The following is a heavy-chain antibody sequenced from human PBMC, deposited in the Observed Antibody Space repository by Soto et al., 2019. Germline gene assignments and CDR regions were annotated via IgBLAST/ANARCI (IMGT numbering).Heavy chain of an antibody. CDR2: INHSGST. Sequence: SETLSLTCAVYGGSFSGYYWSWIRQPPGKGLEWIGEINHSGSTNYNPSLKSRVTISVDTSKNQFSLKLGSVTAADTAVYYCARGFTRSVTRYCSGGSCYGGYFQHWGQGTLVTVSS. CDR1: GGSFSGYY. V-gene: IGHV4-34*01. J-gene: IGHJ1*01. D-gene: IGHD2-15*01. CDR3: ARGFTRSVTRYCSGGSCYGGYFQH.